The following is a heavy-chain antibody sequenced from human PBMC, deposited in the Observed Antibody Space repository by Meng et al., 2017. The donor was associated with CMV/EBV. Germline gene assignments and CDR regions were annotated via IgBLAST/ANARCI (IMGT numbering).Heavy chain of an antibody. Sequence: SLKISCAASGFTFSSYAMHWVRQAPGKGLEWVAVISYDGSNKYYADSVKGRFTISRDNSKNNLYLQMNSLTVEDTAVYYCVRDQGGESMIAVLIERFGMDVWGQGTTVTVSS. CDR3: VRDQGGESMIAVLIERFGMDV. CDR2: ISYDGSNK. D-gene: IGHD3-22*01. CDR1: GFTFSSYA. V-gene: IGHV3-30-3*01. J-gene: IGHJ6*02.